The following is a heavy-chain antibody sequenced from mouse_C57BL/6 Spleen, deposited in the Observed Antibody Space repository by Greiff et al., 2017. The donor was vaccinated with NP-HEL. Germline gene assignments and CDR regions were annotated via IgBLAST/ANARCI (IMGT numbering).Heavy chain of an antibody. D-gene: IGHD4-1*01. CDR1: GYAFSSSW. CDR3: ARNWDYAMDY. Sequence: QVQLQQSGPELVKPGASVKISCKASGYAFSSSWMNWVKQRPGKGLEWIGRIYPGDGDTNYNGKVKGKATLNAYKSSSTAYMQLSSLTSEDSAVYFCARNWDYAMDYWGQGTSVTVSS. J-gene: IGHJ4*01. V-gene: IGHV1-82*01. CDR2: IYPGDGDT.